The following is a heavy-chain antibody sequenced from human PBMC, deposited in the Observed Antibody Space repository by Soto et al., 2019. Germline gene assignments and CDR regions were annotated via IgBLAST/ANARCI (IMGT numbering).Heavy chain of an antibody. CDR2: IWYDGSNK. J-gene: IGHJ4*02. CDR3: ARVLQKGESGDIHV. V-gene: IGHV3-33*01. Sequence: QVQLVESGGGVVQPGRSLRLSCAASGFTFSSYGMHWVRQAPGKGQEWVAVIWYDGSNKYYADSVKGRFTISRDNSKNTLYLQMNSLRAEDTAVYYCARVLQKGESGDIHVWGQGTLVTVSS. CDR1: GFTFSSYG. D-gene: IGHD2-21*01.